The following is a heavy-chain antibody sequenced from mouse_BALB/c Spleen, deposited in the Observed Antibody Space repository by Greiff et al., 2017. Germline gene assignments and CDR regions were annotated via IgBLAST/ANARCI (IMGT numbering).Heavy chain of an antibody. V-gene: IGHV14-1*02. CDR2: IDPENGNT. CDR1: GFNIKDYY. Sequence: EVQLQQSGAELVRPGALVKLSCKASGFNIKDYYMHWVKQRPEQGLEWIGWIDPENGNTIYDPKFQGKASITADTSSNPAYLQLSSLTSEDTAVYYCARSRGGNPAWFAYWGQGTLVTVSA. J-gene: IGHJ3*01. D-gene: IGHD1-1*02. CDR3: ARSRGGNPAWFAY.